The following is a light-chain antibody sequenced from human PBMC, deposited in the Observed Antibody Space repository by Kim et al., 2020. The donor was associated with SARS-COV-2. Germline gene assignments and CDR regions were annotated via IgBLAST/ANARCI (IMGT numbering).Light chain of an antibody. Sequence: DIQMTKSPSSLSASVGDRVTITCRASQAIKNDLGWYQQKPGKAPKRLITAASSLQSGVPSRFSGSGYGTEFTLTISSLQAEDFATYYCLQYNGYPNTFGQGTKLEI. CDR1: QAIKND. J-gene: IGKJ2*01. CDR2: AAS. CDR3: LQYNGYPNT. V-gene: IGKV1-17*01.